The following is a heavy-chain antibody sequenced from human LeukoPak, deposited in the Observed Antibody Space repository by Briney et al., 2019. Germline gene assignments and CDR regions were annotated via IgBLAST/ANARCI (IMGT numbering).Heavy chain of an antibody. J-gene: IGHJ4*02. CDR1: GGSISSYY. V-gene: IGHV4-59*01. Sequence: SETLSLTCTVSGGSISSYYWSWIRQPPGKGLEWIGYIYYSGSTNYNPSLKSRVTISVDTSKNQFSLKLSSVTAADTAVYYCASSFYCGSATCKRDSWGQGTLVTVSS. D-gene: IGHD2-2*01. CDR2: IYYSGST. CDR3: ASSFYCGSATCKRDS.